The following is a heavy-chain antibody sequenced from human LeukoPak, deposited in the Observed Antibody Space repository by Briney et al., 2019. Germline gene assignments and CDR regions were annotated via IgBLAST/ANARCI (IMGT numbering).Heavy chain of an antibody. J-gene: IGHJ5*02. D-gene: IGHD6-13*01. CDR2: ISSSGSTI. CDR3: ARAGLDERSSSWYDFWFDP. Sequence: GGSLRLSCAASGFTFSSYEMNWVRQAPGKGLEWVSYISSSGSTIYYADSVKGRFTISRDNAKNSLYVQMNSLRAEDTAVYYCARAGLDERSSSWYDFWFDPWGQGTLVTVSS. CDR1: GFTFSSYE. V-gene: IGHV3-48*03.